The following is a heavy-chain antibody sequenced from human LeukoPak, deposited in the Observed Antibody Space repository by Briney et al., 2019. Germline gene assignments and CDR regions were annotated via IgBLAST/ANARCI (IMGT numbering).Heavy chain of an antibody. CDR1: GFTFSSYA. Sequence: GGSLRLSCAASGFTFSSYAMHWVRQAPGKGLEYVSAISSNGGSTYYANSVKGRFTISRDSSKNTLYLQMGSLRAEDMAVYYCARASLLWFGESDDAFDIWGQGTMVTVSS. CDR3: ARASLLWFGESDDAFDI. V-gene: IGHV3-64*01. J-gene: IGHJ3*02. CDR2: ISSNGGST. D-gene: IGHD3-10*01.